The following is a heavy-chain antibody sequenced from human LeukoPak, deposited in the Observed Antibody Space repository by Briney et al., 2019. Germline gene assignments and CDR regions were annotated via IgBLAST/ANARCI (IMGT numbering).Heavy chain of an antibody. CDR3: ARGIVGGGWYFDY. D-gene: IGHD3-22*01. CDR1: GGSISSGDYY. V-gene: IGHV4-30-4*01. J-gene: IGHJ4*02. Sequence: PSETLSLTCTVSGGSISSGDYYWSWIRQPPGKGLEWIGYIYYSGSTYYNPSLKSRVTISVDTSKNQFSLKLGSVTAADTAVYYCARGIVGGGWYFDYWGQGTLVTVSS. CDR2: IYYSGST.